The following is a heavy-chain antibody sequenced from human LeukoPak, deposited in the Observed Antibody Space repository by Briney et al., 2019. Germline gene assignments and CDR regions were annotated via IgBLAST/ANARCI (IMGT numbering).Heavy chain of an antibody. CDR3: ARREMATIIVRGKENAFDI. Sequence: SETLSLTCTVSGGSISSSSYYWGWIRQPPGKGLEWIGSIYYSESTYYNPSLKSRVTISVDTSKNQFSLKLSSVTDADTAVYYCARREMATIIVRGKENAFDIWGQGTMVTVSS. D-gene: IGHD5-24*01. CDR2: IYYSEST. CDR1: GGSISSSSYY. J-gene: IGHJ3*02. V-gene: IGHV4-39*01.